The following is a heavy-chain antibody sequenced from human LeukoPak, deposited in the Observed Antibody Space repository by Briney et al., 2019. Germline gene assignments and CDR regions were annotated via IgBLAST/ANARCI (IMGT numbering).Heavy chain of an antibody. J-gene: IGHJ6*02. CDR3: ARRPRYCSSTSCYPYYYYGMDV. CDR1: GGSFSYYY. V-gene: IGHV4-34*01. Sequence: PSETLSLTCAVYGGSFSYYYWSWIRQPPGKTLEWIGEINHSGSTNYNPSLKSRVTISVDTSKNQFSLKLSSVTAADTAVYYCARRPRYCSSTSCYPYYYYGMDVWGQGTTVTVSS. CDR2: INHSGST. D-gene: IGHD2-2*01.